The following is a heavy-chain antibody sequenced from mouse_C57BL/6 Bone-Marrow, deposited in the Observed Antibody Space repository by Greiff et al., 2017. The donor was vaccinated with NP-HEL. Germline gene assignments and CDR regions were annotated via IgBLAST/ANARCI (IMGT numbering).Heavy chain of an antibody. J-gene: IGHJ2*01. D-gene: IGHD3-3*01. Sequence: EVQGVESGGGLVQPGGSMKLSCAASGFTFSDAWMDWVRQSPEKGLEWVAEIRNKANNHATYYAESVKGRFTISRDDSKSSVYLQMNSLRAEDTGIYYCTRRGTWVDFDYWGQGTTLTVSS. CDR2: IRNKANNHAT. V-gene: IGHV6-6*01. CDR3: TRRGTWVDFDY. CDR1: GFTFSDAW.